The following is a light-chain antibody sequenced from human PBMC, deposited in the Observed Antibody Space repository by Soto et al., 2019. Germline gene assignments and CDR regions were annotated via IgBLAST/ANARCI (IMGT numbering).Light chain of an antibody. V-gene: IGKV3-20*01. J-gene: IGKJ1*01. Sequence: EIVMTQSPATLSVSPGERATLSCRASQSVSSNLAWYQQKPGQAPRLLMYGASSRAAGIPDRFSGSGSGTDFTLTISRLEPEDFAVYYCQRYGSAFGQGTKVDI. CDR3: QRYGSA. CDR2: GAS. CDR1: QSVSSN.